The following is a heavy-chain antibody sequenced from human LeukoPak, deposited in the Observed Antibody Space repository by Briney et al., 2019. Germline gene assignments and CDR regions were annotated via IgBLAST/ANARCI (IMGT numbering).Heavy chain of an antibody. V-gene: IGHV4-30-2*01. D-gene: IGHD3-3*01. CDR2: IYHSGST. J-gene: IGHJ3*02. Sequence: SQTLSLTCTVSGGSISSGGYYWSWIRQPPGKGLEWIGYIYHSGSTYYNPSLKSRVTISVDRSKNQFSLKLSSVTAADTAVYYCATANITIFGVGAFDIWGQGTMVTVSS. CDR3: ATANITIFGVGAFDI. CDR1: GGSISSGGYY.